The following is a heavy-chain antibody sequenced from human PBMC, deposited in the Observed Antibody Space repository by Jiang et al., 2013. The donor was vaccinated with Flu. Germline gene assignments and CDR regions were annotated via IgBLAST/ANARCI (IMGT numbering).Heavy chain of an antibody. CDR3: SRSQTTTSNFIVGDSDH. Sequence: VQLVESGGRLVQPGGSLRLSCAASGFMFRNYWMAWVRQAPRKGLEWVANIKEDASEKNYGDSVKGRFTISRDNIEKLLYLHMNSLRAEDTGVYFCSRSQTTTSNFIVGDSDHWSQGTLVTVSS. J-gene: IGHJ4*02. CDR2: IKEDASEK. D-gene: IGHD3-16*02. CDR1: GFMFRNYW. V-gene: IGHV3-7*03.